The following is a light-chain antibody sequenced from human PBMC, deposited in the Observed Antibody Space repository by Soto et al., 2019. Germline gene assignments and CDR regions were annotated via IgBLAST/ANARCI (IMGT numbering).Light chain of an antibody. CDR2: EVS. V-gene: IGLV2-14*01. CDR3: SSYTSTSTVV. CDR1: SSDVGVYNS. J-gene: IGLJ3*02. Sequence: QSVLTQPASVSGSPGQSITISCTGTSSDVGVYNSVSWYQQHPGKAPKLMIYEVSHRPSGVSNRFSGSKSAYTASLTISGLQAEDEADYYCSSYTSTSTVVFGGGTKLTVL.